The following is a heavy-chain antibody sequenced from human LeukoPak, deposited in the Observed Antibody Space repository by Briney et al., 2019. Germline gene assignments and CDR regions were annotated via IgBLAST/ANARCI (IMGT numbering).Heavy chain of an antibody. CDR3: ARHVVPYSSGLTGFDY. J-gene: IGHJ4*02. CDR1: GYSFTNYW. Sequence: GESLKISCKGSGYSFTNYWIGWVRQMPGKGPEWMGIIYPGDSDTRYSPSFQGQVTISADKSITTAYLQWSSLKASDTAMYYCARHVVPYSSGLTGFDYWGQGTLVTVSS. V-gene: IGHV5-51*01. CDR2: IYPGDSDT. D-gene: IGHD6-19*01.